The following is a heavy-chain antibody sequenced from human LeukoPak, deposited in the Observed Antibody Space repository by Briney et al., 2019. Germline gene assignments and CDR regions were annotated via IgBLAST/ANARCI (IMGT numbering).Heavy chain of an antibody. CDR3: ARVVLLWFGGVDY. J-gene: IGHJ4*02. D-gene: IGHD3-10*01. CDR1: GGSFSGYY. CDR2: INHSGST. Sequence: KPSETLSLTCAVYGGSFSGYYWSWIRQPPGKGLEWIGEINHSGSTNYNPSLKSRVTISVDTSKNQFSLKLSSVTAADTAVYYCARVVLLWFGGVDYWGQGTLVTVSS. V-gene: IGHV4-34*01.